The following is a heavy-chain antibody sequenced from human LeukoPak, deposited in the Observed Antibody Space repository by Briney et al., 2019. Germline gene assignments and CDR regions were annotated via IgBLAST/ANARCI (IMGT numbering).Heavy chain of an antibody. D-gene: IGHD4-17*01. Sequence: GGSLRLSCAASGFTFSSYAMSWVRQAPGKGLERVSAISGGGGSTYYADSVKGRFTISRDNSKNTLYLQMNSLRAEDTAVYYCAKVPGPTVTRYFDYWGQGTLVTVSS. V-gene: IGHV3-23*01. CDR1: GFTFSSYA. CDR2: ISGGGGST. J-gene: IGHJ4*02. CDR3: AKVPGPTVTRYFDY.